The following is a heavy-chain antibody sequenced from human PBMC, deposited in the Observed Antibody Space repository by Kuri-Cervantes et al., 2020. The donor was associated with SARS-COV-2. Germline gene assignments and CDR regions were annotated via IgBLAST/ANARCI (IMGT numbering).Heavy chain of an antibody. CDR3: ARATNYYDSSGYSFSTGGCLDY. CDR1: GFTFSSYW. V-gene: IGHV3-7*04. J-gene: IGHJ4*02. CDR2: IKQDGSEK. D-gene: IGHD3-22*01. Sequence: GESLKISCAASGFTFSSYWMSWVRQAPGKGLEWVANIKQDGSEKYYVDSVKGRFTISRDNAKNSLYLQMNSLRAEDTAVYYCARATNYYDSSGYSFSTGGCLDYWGQGTLVTVSS.